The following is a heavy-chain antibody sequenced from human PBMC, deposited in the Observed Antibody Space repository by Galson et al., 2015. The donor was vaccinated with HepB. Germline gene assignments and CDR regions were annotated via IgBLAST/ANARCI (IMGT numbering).Heavy chain of an antibody. CDR1: GFTFSSYA. D-gene: IGHD2-2*01. CDR3: ARVSTWDIVVVPAGFDY. V-gene: IGHV3-23*01. CDR2: ISGSGGST. J-gene: IGHJ4*02. Sequence: SLRLSCAASGFTFSSYAMSWVRQAPGKGLEWVSAISGSGGSTYYADSVKGRFTISRDNSKNTLYLQMNSLRAEDTAVYYCARVSTWDIVVVPAGFDYWGQGTLVTVSS.